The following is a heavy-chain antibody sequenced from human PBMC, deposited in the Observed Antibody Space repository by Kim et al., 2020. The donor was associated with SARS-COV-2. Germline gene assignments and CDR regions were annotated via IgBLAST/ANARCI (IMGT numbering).Heavy chain of an antibody. CDR3: AKKYTGGYSPFDY. J-gene: IGHJ4*02. Sequence: YPESGNGRFPLSKDHSKNTLYLQMNSLRAEDTAVYYCAKKYTGGYSPFDYWGQGTLVTVSS. V-gene: IGHV3-23*01. D-gene: IGHD2-8*02.